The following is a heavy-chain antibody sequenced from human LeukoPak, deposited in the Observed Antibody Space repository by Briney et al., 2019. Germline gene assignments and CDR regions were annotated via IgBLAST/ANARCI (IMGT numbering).Heavy chain of an antibody. CDR2: IYSGGST. J-gene: IGHJ4*02. Sequence: LSGGSLRLSRAASWFTVSSNYMRSVRQAPGKGLEWVSVIYSGGSTYYAHSVTGRFTISRNNSKHRLYLQMNSLGAEDTAVYYCARDQYFGESVGGYWGQGTLVTVSS. CDR3: ARDQYFGESVGGY. D-gene: IGHD3-10*01. CDR1: WFTVSSNY. V-gene: IGHV3-53*01.